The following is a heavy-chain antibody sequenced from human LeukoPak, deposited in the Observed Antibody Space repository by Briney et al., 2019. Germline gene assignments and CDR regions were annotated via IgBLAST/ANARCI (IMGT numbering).Heavy chain of an antibody. Sequence: GGSLRLSCAASGFTFSRYSMNWVRQAPGKGLEWVSYISRSGSTIYYADSVKGRFAISRDNAKNSLYLQMNSLRDEDTAVYYCARDTEHLYFVFDYWGQGTLVTVSS. J-gene: IGHJ4*02. CDR1: GFTFSRYS. D-gene: IGHD2-2*02. CDR2: ISRSGSTI. CDR3: ARDTEHLYFVFDY. V-gene: IGHV3-48*02.